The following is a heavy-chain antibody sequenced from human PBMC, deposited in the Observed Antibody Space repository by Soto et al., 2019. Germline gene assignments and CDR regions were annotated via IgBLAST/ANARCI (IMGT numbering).Heavy chain of an antibody. Sequence: GASVKVSCKASGYTFTSYYMHWVRQAPGQGLEWMGIINPSGGSTSYAQKFQGRVTMTRDTSTSTVYMELSSLRSEDTAVYYCARPGNCSGGSCYSGHFDYWGQGTLVTVSS. D-gene: IGHD2-15*01. CDR1: GYTFTSYY. J-gene: IGHJ4*02. CDR2: INPSGGST. CDR3: ARPGNCSGGSCYSGHFDY. V-gene: IGHV1-46*01.